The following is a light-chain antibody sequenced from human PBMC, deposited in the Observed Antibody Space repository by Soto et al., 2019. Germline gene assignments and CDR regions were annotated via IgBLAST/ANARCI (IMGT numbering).Light chain of an antibody. J-gene: IGKJ1*01. CDR2: GAS. CDR1: QSVGSVY. V-gene: IGKV3-20*01. CDR3: QQYGSSPRT. Sequence: DIVLTQSPGTLSLSPGERATLSCRASQSVGSVYLAWYQQKPGQAPRLLIHGASNRASGIPDRFSGSGSGTDFTLTISGLEPEDFAVYYCQQYGSSPRTFGHGTKVDIK.